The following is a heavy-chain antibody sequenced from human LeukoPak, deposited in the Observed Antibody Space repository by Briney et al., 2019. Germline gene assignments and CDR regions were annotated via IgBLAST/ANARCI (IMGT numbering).Heavy chain of an antibody. CDR1: GYSLGKNYY. V-gene: IGHV4-38-2*01. CDR3: ARYDSRGSASTRFDY. D-gene: IGHD3-16*01. J-gene: IGHJ4*02. CDR2: IYGTGST. Sequence: SETLSLTCAVSGYSLGKNYYWGWIRQPPGKGLEWIGRIYGTGSTSYNPSLMNRVTMSVDTSKNHFSLKLTSVTAADTAVYYCARYDSRGSASTRFDYWGQGILVTISS.